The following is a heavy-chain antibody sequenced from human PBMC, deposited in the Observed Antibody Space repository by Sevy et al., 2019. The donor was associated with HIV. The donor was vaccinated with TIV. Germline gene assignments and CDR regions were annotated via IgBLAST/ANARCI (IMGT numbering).Heavy chain of an antibody. CDR1: GYTFSSYD. CDR3: ARRGRWTYFDLWSGSPDY. CDR2: ISTQNGNT. V-gene: IGHV1-18*01. D-gene: IGHD3-3*01. Sequence: ASVKVSCKASGYTFSSYDIIWVRQAPGQGLEWMGWISTQNGNTSYGQNFQGRVTMTTDTSTSTVYMDLRSLRSDDTAVYYCARRGRWTYFDLWSGSPDYWGQGTLVTVSS. J-gene: IGHJ4*02.